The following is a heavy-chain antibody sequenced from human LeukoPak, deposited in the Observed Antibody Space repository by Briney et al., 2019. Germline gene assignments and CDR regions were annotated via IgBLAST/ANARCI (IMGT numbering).Heavy chain of an antibody. CDR2: ISYDGSNK. Sequence: GGSLRLSCAASGFTFSSYAMHWVRQAPGKGLEWVAVISYDGSNKYYADSVKGRFTISRDNSKNTLYLQMNSLRAEDTAVYYCAREFRSIAARPGAFDIWGQGTMVTVSS. CDR3: AREFRSIAARPGAFDI. V-gene: IGHV3-30-3*01. D-gene: IGHD6-6*01. CDR1: GFTFSSYA. J-gene: IGHJ3*02.